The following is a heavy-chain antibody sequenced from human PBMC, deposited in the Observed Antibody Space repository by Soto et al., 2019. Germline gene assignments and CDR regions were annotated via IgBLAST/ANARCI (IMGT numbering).Heavy chain of an antibody. CDR2: IYHSVST. Sequence: QLQLQESGSGLVKPSQTLSLTCAVSGGSISSGGYSWSWIRQPPGQGLEWIAYIYHSVSTYYNPSPTSRVTISVDMSKTQFSLKLSAVTAADTAVYSCARVPDYWGQGTLVTVSS. CDR3: ARVPDY. V-gene: IGHV4-30-2*01. CDR1: GGSISSGGYS. J-gene: IGHJ4*02.